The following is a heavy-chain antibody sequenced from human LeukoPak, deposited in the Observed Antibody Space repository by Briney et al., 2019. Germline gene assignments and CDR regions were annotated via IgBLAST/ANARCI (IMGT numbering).Heavy chain of an antibody. CDR3: AKVLGGLWPGIDY. CDR1: GFTFSTHS. V-gene: IGHV3-74*01. D-gene: IGHD2-15*01. CDR2: INSDGSST. J-gene: IGHJ4*02. Sequence: GGSLRLSCTASGFTFSTHSMHWVRQAPGKGPVWVSRINSDGSSTRYADSVTGRFTISRDNAKNTVYLQMNSLRAQDTAVYYCAKVLGGLWPGIDYWGQGTVVTVSS.